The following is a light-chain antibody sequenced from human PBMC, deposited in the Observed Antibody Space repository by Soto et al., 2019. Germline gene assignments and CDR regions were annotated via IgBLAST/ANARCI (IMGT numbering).Light chain of an antibody. Sequence: QAVVTQEPSLTVSPGGTVTLTCGSSTGAVTNGHYPYWFQQKPGQAPRTLIYDTTNRHSWTPARFSGSLLEGKAALTLSGAQPEDEAEYYCLLSYNGPYVFGTGTKLTVL. V-gene: IGLV7-46*01. CDR1: TGAVTNGHY. CDR3: LLSYNGPYV. J-gene: IGLJ1*01. CDR2: DTT.